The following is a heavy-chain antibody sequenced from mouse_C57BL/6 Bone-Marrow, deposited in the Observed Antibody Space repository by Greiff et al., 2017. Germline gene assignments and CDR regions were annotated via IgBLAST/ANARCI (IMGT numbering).Heavy chain of an antibody. V-gene: IGHV5-12*01. CDR2: ISNGGGST. CDR1: GFTFSDYY. CDR3: GRRLRGDCDFDV. J-gene: IGHJ1*03. D-gene: IGHD1-1*01. Sequence: EVKLMESGGGLVQPGGSLKLSCAASGFTFSDYYMYWVRQTPEKRLEWVAYISNGGGSTYYPDNVKGRFTFTRDKSKNTLYLQMSRLKAEDTAMYYCGRRLRGDCDFDVWGTGTTVTVSS.